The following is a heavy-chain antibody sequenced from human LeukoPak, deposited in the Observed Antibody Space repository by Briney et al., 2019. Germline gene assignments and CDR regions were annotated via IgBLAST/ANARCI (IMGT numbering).Heavy chain of an antibody. Sequence: GGSLRLSCAASGFTVSSNYMSWVRQAPGKGLEWVSVIYSGGSTYYADSVKGRFTISRDNSKNTLYLQMNSLRAEDTAVYYCASPQYYYDSSGYYQPTDDAFDIWGQGTMVTVSS. V-gene: IGHV3-66*01. CDR3: ASPQYYYDSSGYYQPTDDAFDI. CDR1: GFTVSSNY. J-gene: IGHJ3*02. D-gene: IGHD3-22*01. CDR2: IYSGGST.